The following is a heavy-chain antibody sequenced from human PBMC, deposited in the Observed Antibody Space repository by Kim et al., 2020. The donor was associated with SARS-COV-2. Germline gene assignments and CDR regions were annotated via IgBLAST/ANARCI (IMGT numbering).Heavy chain of an antibody. CDR3: SKDKGGSGSYYPEYYFD. CDR2: ISWNSGSI. V-gene: IGHV3-9*01. CDR1: GFTFDDYA. J-gene: IGHJ4*01. Sequence: GGSLRLSCAASGFTFDDYAMHWVRQAPGKGLEWVSGISWNSGSIGYADSVKGRFTISRDNAKNSLYLQMNSLRAEDTALSYCSKDKGGSGSYYPEYYFD. D-gene: IGHD3-10*01.